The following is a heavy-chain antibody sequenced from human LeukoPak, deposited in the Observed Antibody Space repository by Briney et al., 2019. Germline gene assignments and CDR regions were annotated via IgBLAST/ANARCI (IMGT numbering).Heavy chain of an antibody. CDR2: ISGSGGST. CDR1: GFTFSSYA. J-gene: IGHJ4*02. Sequence: GGSLRLSCAASGFTFSSYAMSWVRQAPGKGLEWVSAISGSGGSTYYADSEKSRFTISRDNSKNTLYLQMNSLRAEDTAVYYCAKSITMIVVVTHYFDYWGQGTLVTVSS. CDR3: AKSITMIVVVTHYFDY. V-gene: IGHV3-23*01. D-gene: IGHD3-22*01.